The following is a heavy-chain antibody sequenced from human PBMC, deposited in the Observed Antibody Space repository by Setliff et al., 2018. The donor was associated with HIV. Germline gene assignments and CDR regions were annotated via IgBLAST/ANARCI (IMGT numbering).Heavy chain of an antibody. CDR3: ATYADRESNRFDP. CDR1: GGSISSGSYY. CDR2: IYTNENT. V-gene: IGHV4-61*09. D-gene: IGHD3-10*01. J-gene: IGHJ5*02. Sequence: SETLSLTCTVSGGSISSGSYYWGWIRQPAGKGPEWIGHIYTNENTNYNPSLKSRVTISVDTSKNQFSLKLSSVTAADTAVYYCATYADRESNRFDPWGQGILVTVSS.